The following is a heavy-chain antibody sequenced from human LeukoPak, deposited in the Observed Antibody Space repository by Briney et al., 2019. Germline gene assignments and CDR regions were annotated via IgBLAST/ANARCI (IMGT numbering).Heavy chain of an antibody. J-gene: IGHJ4*02. CDR1: GFTFSNYA. D-gene: IGHD3-16*02. CDR2: ISGSATTI. Sequence: GGSLRLSCAASGFTFSNYAMNWVRQAPGKGLEWVSYISGSATTIYYAGSVKGRFTISRDNAKNSLYLQMNSLRDEDTAVYYCARTISGSYHYWGQGTLVTVSS. CDR3: ARTISGSYHY. V-gene: IGHV3-48*02.